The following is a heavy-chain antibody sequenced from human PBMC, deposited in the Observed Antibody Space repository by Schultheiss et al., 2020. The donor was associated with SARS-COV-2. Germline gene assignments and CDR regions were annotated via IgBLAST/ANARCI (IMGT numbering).Heavy chain of an antibody. CDR2: INWNGATA. CDR1: GFTFDDFA. CDR3: ARVRDYYASGSFDY. D-gene: IGHD3-10*01. V-gene: IGHV3-20*04. J-gene: IGHJ4*02. Sequence: GGSLRLSCAASGFTFDDFAMSWVRQAPGQGLEWVSTINWNGATASYADSVKGRFIVSRGNAQNSLYLQMNSLRAEDTALYYCARVRDYYASGSFDYWGQGSLVTVSS.